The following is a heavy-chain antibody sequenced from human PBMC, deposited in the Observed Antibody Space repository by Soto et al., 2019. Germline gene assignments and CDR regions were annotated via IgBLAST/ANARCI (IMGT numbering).Heavy chain of an antibody. CDR2: INPDSGNT. CDR1: GYTFTSYA. J-gene: IGHJ4*02. Sequence: QVQLVQSGAEEKKPGASVKVSCKASGYTFTSYAVHWVRQAPGQGLEWMGSINPDSGNTKYSQKFRGRVTITRDTSASIAYMELSSLRSEDTAVYYCARVDGTYWGQGALVTVSS. V-gene: IGHV1-3*05. D-gene: IGHD1-26*01. CDR3: ARVDGTY.